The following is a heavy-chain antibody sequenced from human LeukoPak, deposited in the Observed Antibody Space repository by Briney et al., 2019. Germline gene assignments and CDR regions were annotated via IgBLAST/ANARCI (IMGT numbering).Heavy chain of an antibody. V-gene: IGHV3-30*09. J-gene: IGHJ3*02. Sequence: GGSLRLSCATSGFTFSSYAMHWVRQAPGKGLEWVAVILYDGSNEYYADSVKGRFAISRDKSQNTLYLQMNSLRAEDTAVYYCATSGRIKRDAFDIWGQGTMVTVSS. D-gene: IGHD1-26*01. CDR2: ILYDGSNE. CDR3: ATSGRIKRDAFDI. CDR1: GFTFSSYA.